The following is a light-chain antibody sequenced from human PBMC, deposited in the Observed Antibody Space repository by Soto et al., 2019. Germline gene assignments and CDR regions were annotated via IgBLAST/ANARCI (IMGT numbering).Light chain of an antibody. CDR2: WAS. CDR1: QTVLYTSNNRNY. J-gene: IGKJ2*01. CDR3: HPYYYSRDT. Sequence: DIVMTQSPDSLAVSLGERATINCRSSQTVLYTSNNRNYLAWYQQKSGQPPQLLFSWASTRESGVPDRFSASGSGTDFTLTISSLQAEDVAVYYCHPYYYSRDTFGQGTKVEIK. V-gene: IGKV4-1*01.